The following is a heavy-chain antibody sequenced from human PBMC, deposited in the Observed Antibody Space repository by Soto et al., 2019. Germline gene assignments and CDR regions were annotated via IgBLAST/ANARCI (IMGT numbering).Heavy chain of an antibody. CDR3: ARERLERMARYYGMDV. CDR1: GFTFSSYG. J-gene: IGHJ6*02. V-gene: IGHV3-33*01. D-gene: IGHD1-1*01. CDR2: IWYDGSNK. Sequence: QVQLVESGGGVVQPGRSLRLSCAASGFTFSSYGMHWVRQAPGKGLEWVAVIWYDGSNKYYADSVKGRFTISRDNSKNTLYLQMYSLRAEDTAVYYCARERLERMARYYGMDVWGQGTTVTVSS.